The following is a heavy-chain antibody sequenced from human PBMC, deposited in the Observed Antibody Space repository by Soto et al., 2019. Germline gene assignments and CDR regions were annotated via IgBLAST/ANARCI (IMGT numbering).Heavy chain of an antibody. CDR2: INSGGNIT. J-gene: IGHJ6*02. Sequence: QLVESGGASVQPGGSLRLSCTASGFALSRYWMYWVRQVPGKGLVWVSHINSGGNITPYADSVRGRFTISRDNSKKILYLDMHRLTTDDTAVYFCARSLWSPYFYYGLDVWGHGTTVTVSS. D-gene: IGHD2-21*01. CDR3: ARSLWSPYFYYGLDV. CDR1: GFALSRYW. V-gene: IGHV3-74*01.